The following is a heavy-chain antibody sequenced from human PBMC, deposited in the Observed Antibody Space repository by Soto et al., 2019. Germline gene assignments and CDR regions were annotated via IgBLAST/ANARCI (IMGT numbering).Heavy chain of an antibody. CDR3: ACVKEWDCECALPAGFAP. D-gene: IGHD2-21*01. J-gene: IGHJ5*02. V-gene: IGHV4-59*01. Sequence: GKGLEWIGYIYDSGSTNYNPSLKSRVTISVDTSKNQFSLKLSSVTAADTAVYYCACVKEWDCECALPAGFAPLGQGTLVTVSS. CDR2: IYDSGST.